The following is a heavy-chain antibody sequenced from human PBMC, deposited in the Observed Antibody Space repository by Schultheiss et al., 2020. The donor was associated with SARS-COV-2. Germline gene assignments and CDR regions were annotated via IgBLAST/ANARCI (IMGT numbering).Heavy chain of an antibody. CDR3: VRFYGDS. D-gene: IGHD2/OR15-2a*01. CDR1: GFSFSSYA. J-gene: IGHJ4*02. Sequence: GGSLRLSCAASGFSFSSYAMHWVRQAPGKGLEWVAVIWYDGRNKDYADSVEGRFTISRDNSKNTLYLQMNSLRAEDTAVYYCVRFYGDSWGQGTLVTVSS. V-gene: IGHV3-33*08. CDR2: IWYDGRNK.